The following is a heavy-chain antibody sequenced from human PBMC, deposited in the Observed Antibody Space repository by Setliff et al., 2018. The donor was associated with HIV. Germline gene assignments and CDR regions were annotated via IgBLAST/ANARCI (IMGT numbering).Heavy chain of an antibody. CDR3: ARGLTAANYQNYYYMDV. CDR2: INPSGGST. CDR1: GYTFTSYY. V-gene: IGHV1-46*01. D-gene: IGHD2-2*01. Sequence: RASVKVSCKASGYTFTSYYMHWVRQAPGQGLEWMGIINPSGGSTSYAQKFQGRVTMTRDTSISTAYMELSSLRSEDTAVYYCARGLTAANYQNYYYMDVWGKGTTVTVSS. J-gene: IGHJ6*03.